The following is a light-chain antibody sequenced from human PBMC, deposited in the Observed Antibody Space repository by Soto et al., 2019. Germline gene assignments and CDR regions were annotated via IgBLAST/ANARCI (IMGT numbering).Light chain of an antibody. CDR3: CSYAGSSTYVV. V-gene: IGLV2-23*01. CDR1: SSDVGSYNL. J-gene: IGLJ2*01. CDR2: EGS. Sequence: QSALTQPASVSGSPGQSVTISCTGTSSDVGSYNLVSWYQHHPGKAPKLMIYEGSKRPSGVSDRFSGSKSGNTASLTISGLQAEDEADYECCSYAGSSTYVVFGGGTKLTVL.